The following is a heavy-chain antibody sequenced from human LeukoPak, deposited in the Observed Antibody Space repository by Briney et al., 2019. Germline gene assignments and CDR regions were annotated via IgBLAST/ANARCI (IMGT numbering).Heavy chain of an antibody. J-gene: IGHJ3*02. CDR3: ASTVAGIAFDI. CDR1: GFTFSSYS. Sequence: GGSLRLSCAASGFTFSSYSMNWVRQAPGKGLEWVSSISSSSSYIYYADSVKGRFTISRDNAKNSLYLQMNSLRAEDTAVYYCASTVAGIAFDIWGQGTMVTVSS. V-gene: IGHV3-21*01. CDR2: ISSSSSYI. D-gene: IGHD6-19*01.